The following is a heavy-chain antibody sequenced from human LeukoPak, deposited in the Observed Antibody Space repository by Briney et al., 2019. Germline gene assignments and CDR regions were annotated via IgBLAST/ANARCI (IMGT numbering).Heavy chain of an antibody. CDR2: ISGNGGHT. V-gene: IGHV3-23*01. CDR3: AKEGDSGWALKNFDY. J-gene: IGHJ4*02. Sequence: PGGSLRLSCAASGFTFSNYAMSWVRQAPGKGLEWVSTISGNGGHTYYADSVKGRFTISRDNSKNTLYLQMNSLRAEDTAIYYCAKEGDSGWALKNFDYWGRGTLVTVSS. CDR1: GFTFSNYA. D-gene: IGHD6-19*01.